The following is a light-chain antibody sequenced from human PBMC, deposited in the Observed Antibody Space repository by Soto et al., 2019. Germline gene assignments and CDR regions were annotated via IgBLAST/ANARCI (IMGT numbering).Light chain of an antibody. CDR3: QHYYSWPWT. Sequence: EKVMKQSPATLSVSPGERVILSCRASQSINSDLAWYQQKPGQAPRFLIYGASTRATGIPARFSGSGSGTQFTLTISSLQSEDSALYYCQHYYSWPWTFGQGTKVDIK. CDR1: QSINSD. CDR2: GAS. V-gene: IGKV3-15*01. J-gene: IGKJ1*01.